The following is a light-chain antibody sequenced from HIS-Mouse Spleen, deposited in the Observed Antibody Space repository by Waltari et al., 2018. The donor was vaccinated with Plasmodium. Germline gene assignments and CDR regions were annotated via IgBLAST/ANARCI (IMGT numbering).Light chain of an antibody. CDR2: EDS. CDR1: ALPKKY. Sequence: SYELTQPPSVSVSPGQPARTPCSGDALPKKYASWYQQKSGQAPVLVIYEDSKRPPGIPERFSGSSSGTMATLTISGAQVEDEADYYCYSTDSSGNHRVFGGGTKLTVL. J-gene: IGLJ3*02. V-gene: IGLV3-10*01. CDR3: YSTDSSGNHRV.